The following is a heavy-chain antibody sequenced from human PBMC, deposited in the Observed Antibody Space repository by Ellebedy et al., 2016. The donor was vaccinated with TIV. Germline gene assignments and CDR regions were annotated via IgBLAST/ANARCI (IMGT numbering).Heavy chain of an antibody. V-gene: IGHV4-31*03. CDR2: IYHSGSS. CDR3: ARGHLRGADFDY. Sequence: SETLSLTCTVSGGSISSGNYYWSWIRQYPGKGLEWIGYIYHSGSSYYNPSLKSRLTMSVDTSNNQFSLRLSSVTAADTAVYYCARGHLRGADFDYWGQGTLVTVSS. CDR1: GGSISSGNYY. J-gene: IGHJ4*02. D-gene: IGHD5-12*01.